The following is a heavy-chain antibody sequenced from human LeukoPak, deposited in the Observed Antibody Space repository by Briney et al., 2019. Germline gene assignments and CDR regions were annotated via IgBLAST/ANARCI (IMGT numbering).Heavy chain of an antibody. CDR1: GGSFSGYY. CDR2: INHSGST. V-gene: IGHV4-34*01. Sequence: SETLSLTCAVYGGSFSGYYWSWIRQPPGKGLEWIGEINHSGSTNYNPSLRSRVTISVDTSKNQFSLKLSSVTAADTAVYYCARGTKSRTDYWGQGTLVTVSS. CDR3: ARGTKSRTDY. J-gene: IGHJ4*02.